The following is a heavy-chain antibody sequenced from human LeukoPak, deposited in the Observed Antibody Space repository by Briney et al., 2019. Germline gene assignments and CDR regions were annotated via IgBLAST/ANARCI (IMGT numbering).Heavy chain of an antibody. CDR3: AREAGGGNQFDY. CDR2: ISYDGSNK. CDR1: GFTFSSYG. V-gene: IGHV3-30*03. Sequence: PGGSLRLSCAASGFTFSSYGMHWVRQAPGKGLEWVAVISYDGSNKYYADSVKGRFTISRDNSKNTLYLQMNSLRAEDTAVYYCAREAGGGNQFDYWGQGTLVTVSS. J-gene: IGHJ4*02. D-gene: IGHD4-23*01.